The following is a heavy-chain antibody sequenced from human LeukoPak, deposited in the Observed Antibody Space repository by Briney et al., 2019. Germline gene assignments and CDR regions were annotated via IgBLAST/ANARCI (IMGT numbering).Heavy chain of an antibody. D-gene: IGHD3-3*01. V-gene: IGHV4-34*01. J-gene: IGHJ5*02. CDR2: INHSGST. CDR1: GGSFSGYY. CDR3: ARGPEYDFWSGSNWFDP. Sequence: PSETLSLTCAVYGGSFSGYYCSWIRQPPGKGLEWIGEINHSGSTNYNPSLKSRVTISVDTSKNQFSLKLSSVTAADTAVYYCARGPEYDFWSGSNWFDPWGQGTLVTVSS.